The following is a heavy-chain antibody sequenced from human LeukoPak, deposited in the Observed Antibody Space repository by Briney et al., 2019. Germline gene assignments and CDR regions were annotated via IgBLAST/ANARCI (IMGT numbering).Heavy chain of an antibody. V-gene: IGHV3-23*01. Sequence: GGSLRLSCAASGFTFSRYWLSWVRQAPGKGLEWVSAISGSGGSTYYADSVKGRFTISRDNSKNTLYLQMNSLRAEDTAVYYCAKEGVLRYFDWLLFDYWGQGTLVTVSS. CDR3: AKEGVLRYFDWLLFDY. D-gene: IGHD3-9*01. CDR1: GFTFSRYW. J-gene: IGHJ4*02. CDR2: ISGSGGST.